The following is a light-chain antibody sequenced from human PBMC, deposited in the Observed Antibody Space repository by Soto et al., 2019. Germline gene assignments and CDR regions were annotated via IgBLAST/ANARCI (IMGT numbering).Light chain of an antibody. J-gene: IGLJ3*02. V-gene: IGLV2-11*01. CDR1: SSDVGGYNF. Sequence: QSALTQPRSVSGSPGQSVTISCTGTSSDVGGYNFVSWYQQHLGKAPKLMIYDVSNRPSGVPDRFSGSKSGNTASLTISGLQAEDEADYYCCSYAGSYTWVFGGGTKLTVL. CDR2: DVS. CDR3: CSYAGSYTWV.